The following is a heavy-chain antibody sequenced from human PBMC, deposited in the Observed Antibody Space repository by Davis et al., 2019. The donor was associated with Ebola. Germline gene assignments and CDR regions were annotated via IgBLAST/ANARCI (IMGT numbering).Heavy chain of an antibody. V-gene: IGHV5-51*01. CDR3: ARHYDILTGSGCMDV. J-gene: IGHJ6*02. D-gene: IGHD3-9*01. Sequence: ESLKISCKGSGYSFTSYWIGWVRQMPGKGLEWMGIIYPGDSDTRYSPSFQGQVTISADKSISTAYLQWSSLKASDTAMYYCARHYDILTGSGCMDVWGQGTTVTVSS. CDR2: IYPGDSDT. CDR1: GYSFTSYW.